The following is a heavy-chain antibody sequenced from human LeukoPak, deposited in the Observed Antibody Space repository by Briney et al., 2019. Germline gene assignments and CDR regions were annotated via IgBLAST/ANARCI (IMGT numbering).Heavy chain of an antibody. CDR1: GLTFISYA. D-gene: IGHD1-26*01. Sequence: WESLRLSCAASGLTFISYAMSWVRQAPGKGLEWVSSISSSGGGTYYADSVKGRFTISRDNSKNSLFLQMNNLRAEDTAVYYCSKRGAYYFDYWGQGTLVTVSS. J-gene: IGHJ4*02. V-gene: IGHV3-23*01. CDR3: SKRGAYYFDY. CDR2: ISSSGGGT.